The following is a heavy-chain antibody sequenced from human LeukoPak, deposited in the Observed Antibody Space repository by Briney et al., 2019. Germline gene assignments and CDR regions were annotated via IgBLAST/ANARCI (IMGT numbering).Heavy chain of an antibody. CDR1: GFTFSSFE. J-gene: IGHJ4*02. CDR2: ISYVGRNK. D-gene: IGHD3-16*01. CDR3: AREAVGGYKYFDS. Sequence: GGSLRLSCEASGFTFSSFEMHWVRQAPGQGLEWVALISYVGRNKYYADSVRGRFTISRDNSKNTLYLQMNSLRAEDTAVYYCAREAVGGYKYFDSWGQGTLVTVSS. V-gene: IGHV3-30*01.